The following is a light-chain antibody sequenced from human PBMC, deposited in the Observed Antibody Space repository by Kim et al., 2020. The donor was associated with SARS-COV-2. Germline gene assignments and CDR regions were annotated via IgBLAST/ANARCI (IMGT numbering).Light chain of an antibody. CDR3: QAWDSSTAV. V-gene: IGLV3-1*01. Sequence: SVSPGQTASITGSGDKLGDKYVCWYQQKPGQSPVLVIYQDSKRPSGIPERFSGSNSGNTATLTISGTQAMDEADYYCQAWDSSTAVFGTGTKVTVL. J-gene: IGLJ1*01. CDR2: QDS. CDR1: KLGDKY.